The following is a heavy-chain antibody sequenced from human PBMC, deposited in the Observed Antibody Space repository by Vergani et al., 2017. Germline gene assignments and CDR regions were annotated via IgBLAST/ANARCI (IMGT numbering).Heavy chain of an antibody. V-gene: IGHV4-39*01. J-gene: IGHJ6*03. CDR1: GGSITSSSYY. Sequence: QLHLQESGPGLVKPSETLSLTCTVSGGSITSSSYYWGWIRQPPGKGLEWIGNIYHSGGAYYNPSLKGRVTISVDTSKNQFSLKLSSVTAADTAVYYCARHSSSLSTRYYYYYMDVWGKGP. CDR3: ARHSSSLSTRYYYYYMDV. CDR2: IYHSGGA. D-gene: IGHD6-6*01.